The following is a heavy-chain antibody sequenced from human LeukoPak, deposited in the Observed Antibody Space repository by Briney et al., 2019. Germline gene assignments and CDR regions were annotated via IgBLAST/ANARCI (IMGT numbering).Heavy chain of an antibody. CDR3: ARKYYAGAFDI. Sequence: SETLSLTCTVSGGSISSYYWSWIRQPPGKGLEWIGYIYYSGNTNYNPSLKSRVTISVDTSKNQFSLKLSSVTAADTAVYYCARKYYAGAFDIWGQGTMVTVSS. D-gene: IGHD2-2*01. CDR2: IYYSGNT. CDR1: GGSISSYY. J-gene: IGHJ3*02. V-gene: IGHV4-59*01.